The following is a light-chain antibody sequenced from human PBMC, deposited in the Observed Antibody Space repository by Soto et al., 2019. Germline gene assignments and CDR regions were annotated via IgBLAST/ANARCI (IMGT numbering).Light chain of an antibody. CDR1: SSDVGKYDR. Sequence: QSVLTQPPSVSGSPGQSFTISCTGTSSDVGKYDRVSWYQQPPGTAPKLIIYEVINRPSGVPARFSGSKSGNTASLTISGLQAEDEADYYCSSYMSTSRYVFGAGTKVTVL. J-gene: IGLJ1*01. V-gene: IGLV2-18*02. CDR2: EVI. CDR3: SSYMSTSRYV.